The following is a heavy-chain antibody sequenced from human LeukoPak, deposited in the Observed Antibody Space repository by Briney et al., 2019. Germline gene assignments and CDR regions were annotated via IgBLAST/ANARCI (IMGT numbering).Heavy chain of an antibody. J-gene: IGHJ4*02. CDR2: IKQDGSEK. V-gene: IGHV3-7*01. D-gene: IGHD3-22*01. Sequence: PGGSLILSCAASGFTFSSYWMSWVRQAPGKGLEWVANIKQDGSEKYYVDSVKGRFTISRDNAKNSLYLQMNSLRAEDTAVYYCACTRGSGYYGVYWGQGTLVTVSS. CDR1: GFTFSSYW. CDR3: ACTRGSGYYGVY.